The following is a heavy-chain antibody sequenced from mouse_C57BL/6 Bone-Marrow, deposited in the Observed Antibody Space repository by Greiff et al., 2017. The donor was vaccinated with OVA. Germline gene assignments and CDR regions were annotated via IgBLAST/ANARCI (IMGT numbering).Heavy chain of an antibody. J-gene: IGHJ1*03. D-gene: IGHD1-1*01. CDR3: ARPYGSSWYFDV. V-gene: IGHV5-6*01. Sequence: EVKVVESGGDLVKPGGSLKLSCAASGFTFSSYGMSWVRQTPDKRLEWVATISSGGSYTYYPDSVKGRFTISRDNAKNTLYLQMSSLKSEDTAMYYCARPYGSSWYFDVWGTGTTVTVSS. CDR2: ISSGGSYT. CDR1: GFTFSSYG.